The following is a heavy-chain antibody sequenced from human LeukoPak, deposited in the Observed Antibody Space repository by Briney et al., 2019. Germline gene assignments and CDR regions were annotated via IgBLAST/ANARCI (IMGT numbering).Heavy chain of an antibody. D-gene: IGHD2-15*01. CDR1: GYTFTSYG. V-gene: IGHV1-18*01. Sequence: ASVKVSCKASGYTFTSYGISWVRQAPGQGLEWMGWISAYNGNTNYAQKLQGRVTMTTDTSTSTAYMELRSLRSDDTAVYSCARWVVAATPVSLDYWGQGTLVTVSS. CDR3: ARWVVAATPVSLDY. J-gene: IGHJ4*02. CDR2: ISAYNGNT.